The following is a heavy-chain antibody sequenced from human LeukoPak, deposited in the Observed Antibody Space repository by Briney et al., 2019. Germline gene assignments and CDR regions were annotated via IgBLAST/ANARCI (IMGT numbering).Heavy chain of an antibody. CDR1: GGSISSYYW. Sequence: TLSLTCTVSGGSISSYYWSWIRQPPGKALEWLALIYWDDDKRYSPSLKSRLTITKDTSKNQVVLTMANMDPVDTATYYCAHRRDYGDYVDYWGQGTLVTVSS. D-gene: IGHD4-17*01. CDR3: AHRRDYGDYVDY. J-gene: IGHJ4*02. CDR2: IYWDDDK. V-gene: IGHV2-5*08.